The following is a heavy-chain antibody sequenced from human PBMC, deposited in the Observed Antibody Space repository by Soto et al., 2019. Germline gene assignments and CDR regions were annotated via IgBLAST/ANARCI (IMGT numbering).Heavy chain of an antibody. CDR2: IYYSGST. CDR1: GGSISSSSFH. D-gene: IGHD5-18*01. J-gene: IGHJ4*02. V-gene: IGHV4-39*07. CDR3: ARGYGRNFDF. Sequence: PSETLSLTCTVSGGSISSSSFHWGWIRQPPGKGLEWIGSIYYSGSTNYNPSLKSRVTISVDTSKNQFSLKLSSVTAADTAVYYCARGYGRNFDFWGQGTLVTVSS.